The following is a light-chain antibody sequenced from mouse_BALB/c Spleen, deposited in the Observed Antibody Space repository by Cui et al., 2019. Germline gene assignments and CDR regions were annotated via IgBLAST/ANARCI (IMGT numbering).Light chain of an antibody. V-gene: IGKV4-57*01. CDR1: SSLSY. CDR3: QQRSSYPLT. J-gene: IGKJ5*01. CDR2: STS. Sequence: QIVLTQSPAIMSASLGEKVTITCSASSSLSYMHWFQQKPGTSPKLWIYSTSNLASGIPARFSGSGSGTSYSLTISRMEAEDAATYYCQQRSSYPLTFGAGTKLELK.